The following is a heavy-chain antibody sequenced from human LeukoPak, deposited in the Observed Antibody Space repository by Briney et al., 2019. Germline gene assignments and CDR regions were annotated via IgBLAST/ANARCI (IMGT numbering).Heavy chain of an antibody. Sequence: ASVKVSCKASGYTFTSYDINWVRQATGQGLEWMGWMNPNSGNTGYAQKFPGRVTMTRNTSISTAYMELSSLRSEDTAVYYCARGHGYNLNYYFDYWGQGTLVTVSS. V-gene: IGHV1-8*01. D-gene: IGHD5-24*01. J-gene: IGHJ4*02. CDR3: ARGHGYNLNYYFDY. CDR2: MNPNSGNT. CDR1: GYTFTSYD.